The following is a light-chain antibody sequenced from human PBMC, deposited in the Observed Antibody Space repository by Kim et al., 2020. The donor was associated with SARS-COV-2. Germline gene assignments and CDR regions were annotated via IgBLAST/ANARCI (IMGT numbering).Light chain of an antibody. CDR1: QGIRSS. CDR2: RAS. CDR3: QQGNNFPWT. V-gene: IGKV1D-12*01. J-gene: IGKJ1*01. Sequence: ASVGDRVTITCRASQGIRSSLAWYQQKPGKAPKLLIYRASSLQGGVPSRFSGSGSGTDFALIINNLQPEDFATYYCQQGNNFPWTFGQGTKVDIK.